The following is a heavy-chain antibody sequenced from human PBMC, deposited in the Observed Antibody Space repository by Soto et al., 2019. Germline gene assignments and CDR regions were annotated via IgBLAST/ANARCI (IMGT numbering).Heavy chain of an antibody. CDR3: GESEAVIRGVPFGVDV. CDR1: CGSFSGYY. V-gene: IGHV4-34*01. Sequence: SETLSLTCAVSCGSFSGYYWSWIRQPPGKGLEWIGEINHSGSTNYNPSLKSRVTMSVDTSKNQFSLKLSSVTAADTAVYYCGESEAVIRGVPFGVDVWGQGTTVTVSS. J-gene: IGHJ6*02. CDR2: INHSGST. D-gene: IGHD3-10*01.